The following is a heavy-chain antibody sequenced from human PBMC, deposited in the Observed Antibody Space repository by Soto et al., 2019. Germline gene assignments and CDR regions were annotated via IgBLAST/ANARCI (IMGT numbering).Heavy chain of an antibody. V-gene: IGHV1-69*01. J-gene: IGHJ4*02. Sequence: QVQLVQSGAEVKKPESSVKVSCKASGGTFSNSGISWVRQAPGQGLEWMGGIVPIFGTANYAQRFRGRATITADESTNTAYLDLSSLRSGDTAVYYCAREGGTYSLDSWGQGTLVTVSS. D-gene: IGHD2-15*01. CDR1: GGTFSNSG. CDR3: AREGGTYSLDS. CDR2: IVPIFGTA.